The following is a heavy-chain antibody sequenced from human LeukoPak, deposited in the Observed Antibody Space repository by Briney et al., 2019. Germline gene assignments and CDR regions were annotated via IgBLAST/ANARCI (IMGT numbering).Heavy chain of an antibody. CDR1: GYSISSGYY. CDR3: ARVGNGGNFLSY. J-gene: IGHJ4*02. Sequence: SETLSLTCTVSGYSISSGYYWGWIRQTPGKGLEWIGSIYHSGSTYYNPSLKSRVTISVDTSKNQFSLKLSTVTAADTAVYYCARVGNGGNFLSYWGQGTLVTVSS. V-gene: IGHV4-38-2*02. CDR2: IYHSGST. D-gene: IGHD4-23*01.